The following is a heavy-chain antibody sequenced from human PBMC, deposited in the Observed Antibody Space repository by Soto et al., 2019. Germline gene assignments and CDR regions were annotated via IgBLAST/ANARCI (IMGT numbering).Heavy chain of an antibody. V-gene: IGHV3-66*01. J-gene: IGHJ5*02. Sequence: EVQLVESGGGLVQPGGSLRLSCAASGFTVSSNYMSWVRQAPGKGPEWVSVISSDGSKYYADSVKVRFTISRDNSKNTLYLQMNSLRAEYTAVYFCARDVSSGWYYFLLRECIRPNP. CDR3: ARDVSSGWYYFLLRECIRPNP. CDR2: ISSDGSK. CDR1: GFTVSSNY. D-gene: IGHD6-19*01.